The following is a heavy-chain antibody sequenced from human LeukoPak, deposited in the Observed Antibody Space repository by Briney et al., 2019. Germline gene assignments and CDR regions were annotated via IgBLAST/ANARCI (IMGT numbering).Heavy chain of an antibody. D-gene: IGHD1-1*01. CDR2: ISCSGGST. CDR1: GFTFSSYA. V-gene: IGHV3-23*01. J-gene: IGHJ3*02. Sequence: GGSLRLSCAASGFTFSSYAMSWVRQAPGKGLEWVSAISCSGGSTYYADSVKGRFTISRDNSKNTLYLQMNSLKAEDTAVYYCANSWGTHPGSSDAFDIWGQGTMVTVSS. CDR3: ANSWGTHPGSSDAFDI.